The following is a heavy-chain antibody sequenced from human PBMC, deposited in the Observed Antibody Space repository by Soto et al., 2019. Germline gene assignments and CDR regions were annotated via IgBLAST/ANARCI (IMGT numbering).Heavy chain of an antibody. D-gene: IGHD2-15*01. CDR1: GYTFTSYG. CDR3: AKDGDCSGGSCYYRSIWFDP. CDR2: ISAYNGNT. J-gene: IGHJ5*02. Sequence: ASVKGSCKAAGYTFTSYGVSWGRQAPGQGLEMMGWISAYNGNTNYAQKLQGRVTMTTDTSTSTAYMELNSLRAEDTAVYYCAKDGDCSGGSCYYRSIWFDPWGQGTLVTVSS. V-gene: IGHV1-18*01.